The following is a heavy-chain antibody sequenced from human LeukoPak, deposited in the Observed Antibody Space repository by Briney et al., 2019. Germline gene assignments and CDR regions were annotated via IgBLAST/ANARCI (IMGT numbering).Heavy chain of an antibody. CDR1: GFTFSNAW. V-gene: IGHV3-15*01. CDR2: IKSKTGGGTT. D-gene: IGHD4-23*01. CDR3: TPLLTTVVTGSAFDI. J-gene: IGHJ3*02. Sequence: GGSLRLSCVASGFTFSNAWMSWVRQAPGKGLEWVGRIKSKTGGGTTDYTAPVKGRFSISRDDSKNTLYLQMNSLKTEDTAVYYCTPLLTTVVTGSAFDIWGQGTMVTVPS.